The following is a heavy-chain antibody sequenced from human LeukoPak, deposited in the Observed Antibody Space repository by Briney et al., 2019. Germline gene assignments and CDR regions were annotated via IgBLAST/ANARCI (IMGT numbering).Heavy chain of an antibody. CDR1: GFTFGSYW. J-gene: IGHJ4*02. Sequence: GGSLRLSCAASGFTFGSYWMTWVRQAPGKGLEWVANIKQDGSEKYYVDSVKGRFAISRDNAKNSLYLQMNSLRAEDTAVYYCARGDYVWGSYRHIDYWGQGTLVTVSS. CDR3: ARGDYVWGSYRHIDY. CDR2: IKQDGSEK. D-gene: IGHD3-16*02. V-gene: IGHV3-7*01.